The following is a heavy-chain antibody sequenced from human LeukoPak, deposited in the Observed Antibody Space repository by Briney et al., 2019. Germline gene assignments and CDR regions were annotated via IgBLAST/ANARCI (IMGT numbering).Heavy chain of an antibody. CDR3: ARSSPHDYGDYGGAFDI. CDR1: GVSISSSNSY. V-gene: IGHV4-61*05. Sequence: SETLSLTCTVSGVSISSSNSYWGWIRQPPGKGLEWIGNIYYSGSTNYNPSLKSRVTISVDTSRNKLSLKVSSVTAADTAVYYCARSSPHDYGDYGGAFDIWGQGTMVTVSS. J-gene: IGHJ3*02. CDR2: IYYSGST. D-gene: IGHD4-17*01.